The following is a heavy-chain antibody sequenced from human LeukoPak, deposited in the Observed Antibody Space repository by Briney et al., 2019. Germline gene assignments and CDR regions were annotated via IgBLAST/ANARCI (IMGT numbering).Heavy chain of an antibody. CDR1: CGSFSGNY. J-gene: IGHJ6*03. D-gene: IGHD3-9*01. V-gene: IGHV4-34*01. Sequence: KPAESLSLTCAVDCGSFSGNYWSWIRQPPGRWLEWLWEINHSGSPNYNTSLKSPVTISVDTSKNQFSLKVSSVTAADTAVYYCARRLRYPYYYYMDIWGKGTTVTVSS. CDR2: INHSGSP. CDR3: ARRLRYPYYYYMDI.